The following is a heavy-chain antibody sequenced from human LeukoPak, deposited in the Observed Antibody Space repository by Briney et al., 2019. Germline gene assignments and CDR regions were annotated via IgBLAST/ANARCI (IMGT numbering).Heavy chain of an antibody. J-gene: IGHJ4*02. CDR3: ARAGYGSGSYYNDY. Sequence: ASVRVSCKASGYTFTSYGISWVRQAPGQGLEWMGWISAYNGNTNYAQKLQGRVTMTTDTSTSTAYMELRSLRSDDTAVYYCARAGYGSGSYYNDYWGQGTLVTVSS. D-gene: IGHD3-10*01. CDR1: GYTFTSYG. CDR2: ISAYNGNT. V-gene: IGHV1-18*01.